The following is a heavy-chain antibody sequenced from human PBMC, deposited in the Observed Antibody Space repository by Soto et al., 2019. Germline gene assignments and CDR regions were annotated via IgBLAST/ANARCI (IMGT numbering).Heavy chain of an antibody. D-gene: IGHD5-18*01. CDR2: VYSSGST. CDR3: ARDHPHSYGVYYFDY. CDR1: GGSIINYG. V-gene: IGHV4-59*01. Sequence: PSETLSVTRTVAGGSIINYGGSWIRQPPGKGLEWIGYVYSSGSTHYNPSLQSRVTISADTSKNQVSLKVNSVTAADTAVYYCARDHPHSYGVYYFDYWGQGTPVTVSS. J-gene: IGHJ4*02.